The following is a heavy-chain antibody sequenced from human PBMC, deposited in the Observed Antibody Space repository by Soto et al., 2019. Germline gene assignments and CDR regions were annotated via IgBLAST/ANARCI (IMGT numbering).Heavy chain of an antibody. CDR2: ISYDGSNK. CDR3: ARDPSDFWSGSNWYFDL. J-gene: IGHJ2*01. Sequence: PGGSLRLSCAASGFTFSSYAMHWVRQAPGKGLEWVAVISYDGSNKYYADSVKGRFTISRDNSKNTLYLQMNSLRAEDTAVYYCARDPSDFWSGSNWYFDLWGRGTLVTVSS. CDR1: GFTFSSYA. V-gene: IGHV3-30-3*01. D-gene: IGHD3-3*01.